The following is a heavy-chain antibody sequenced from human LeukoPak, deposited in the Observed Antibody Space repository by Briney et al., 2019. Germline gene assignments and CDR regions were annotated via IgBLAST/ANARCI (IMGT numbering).Heavy chain of an antibody. CDR1: GGSISGSSYY. CDR2: IYYTGST. D-gene: IGHD5-12*01. J-gene: IGHJ4*02. CDR3: ARVGPDSGYDPYYFDY. V-gene: IGHV4-39*07. Sequence: SETPSLTCTVSGGSISGSSYYWGWIRLPPGKGLEWIGRIYYTGSTYYNPSLKSRVTISVDTSKNQFSLKLSSVTAADTAVYYCARVGPDSGYDPYYFDYWGQGTLVTVSS.